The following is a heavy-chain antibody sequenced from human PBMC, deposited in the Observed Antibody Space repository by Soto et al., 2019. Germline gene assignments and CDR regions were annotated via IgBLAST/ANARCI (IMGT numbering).Heavy chain of an antibody. CDR2: MNPNSGNT. CDR3: ARVFGDYVWAFHRFDP. D-gene: IGHD3-16*01. Sequence: QVQLVQSGAEVKKPGASVKVSCKASGYTFTSYDINWVRQATGQGLEWVGWMNPNSGNTGYAQKFQGRVTMTRNTSISTAYMELSSLRSEDTAVYYCARVFGDYVWAFHRFDPWGQGTLVTVSS. V-gene: IGHV1-8*01. J-gene: IGHJ5*02. CDR1: GYTFTSYD.